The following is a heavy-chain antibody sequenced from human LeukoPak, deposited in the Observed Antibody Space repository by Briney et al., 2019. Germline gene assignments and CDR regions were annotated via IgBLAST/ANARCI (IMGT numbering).Heavy chain of an antibody. CDR2: ISGSGGST. V-gene: IGHV3-23*01. D-gene: IGHD1-20*01. CDR1: GFTFSSYG. J-gene: IGHJ4*02. Sequence: GGSLRLSCAASGFTFSSYGMSWVRQAPGKGLEWVSAISGSGGSTYYADSVKGRFTISRDNSKNTLYLQMNSLRAEDTAVYYCAKDLGNWNDWSYCFDYWGQGTLVTVSS. CDR3: AKDLGNWNDWSYCFDY.